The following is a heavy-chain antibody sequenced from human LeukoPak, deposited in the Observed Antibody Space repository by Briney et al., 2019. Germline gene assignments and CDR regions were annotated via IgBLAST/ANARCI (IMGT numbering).Heavy chain of an antibody. CDR1: GFTSSSYA. J-gene: IGHJ4*02. CDR2: ISGSGGST. CDR3: AKADTGSADY. V-gene: IGHV3-23*01. Sequence: GGSLRLSCTASGFTSSSYAMSWVRQAPGTGLECASAISGSGGSTYYADSVKGRFTISRDNSKNTLYLKMNSLRAEDTAVYYCAKADTGSADYWGQGTLVTVSS. D-gene: IGHD1-14*01.